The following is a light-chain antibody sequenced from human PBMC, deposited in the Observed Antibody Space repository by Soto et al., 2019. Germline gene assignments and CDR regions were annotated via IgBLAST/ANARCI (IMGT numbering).Light chain of an antibody. Sequence: EIVLTQSPGSLSLSPGERATLSCRASQSVSSSYLAWYQHKPGQAPRLLIYGASNRATGIPDRFSGSQSGTDFTHTISRLEPEDLAVYYCQQYGSLVLTFGGGTKVEIK. CDR3: QQYGSLVLT. J-gene: IGKJ4*01. CDR1: QSVSSSY. V-gene: IGKV3-20*01. CDR2: GAS.